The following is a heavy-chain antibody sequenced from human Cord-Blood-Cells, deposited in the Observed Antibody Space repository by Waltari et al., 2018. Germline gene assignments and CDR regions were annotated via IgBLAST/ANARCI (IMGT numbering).Heavy chain of an antibody. CDR1: GFTVSSNY. CDR2: IYSSGST. V-gene: IGHV3-53*04. J-gene: IGHJ6*03. Sequence: EVQLVESGGGLVQPGGSLRLSCAASGFTVSSNYMSWVRQAPGKGREWVSVIYSSGSTYYADSVKGRVTISRHNSKNTLYLQMNSLRAEDTAVYYCARDGSHYMDVWGKGTTVTVSS. CDR3: ARDGSHYMDV.